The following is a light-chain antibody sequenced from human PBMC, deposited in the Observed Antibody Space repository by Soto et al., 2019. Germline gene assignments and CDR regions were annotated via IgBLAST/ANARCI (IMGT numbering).Light chain of an antibody. CDR2: GAS. Sequence: EIVLTQSPGALSLSPGERATLSCRASQSVSTRSLAWYQQKPGQAPRLLISGASSRAADIPDRFSGSGSGTCFTLTIIRLEPEDFAVYYCQQYDSSPRTFGQGTKVE. V-gene: IGKV3-20*01. CDR3: QQYDSSPRT. CDR1: QSVSTRS. J-gene: IGKJ1*01.